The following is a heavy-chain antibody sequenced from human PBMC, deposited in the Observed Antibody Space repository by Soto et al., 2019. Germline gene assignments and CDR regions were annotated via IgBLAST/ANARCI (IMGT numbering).Heavy chain of an antibody. J-gene: IGHJ6*02. CDR2: IIPRSAKS. Sequence: SVKASCKASGDIFDTYTITCMRQAPGRGLEGVGGIIPRSAKSNYAQKFEGRVTITADESTSTAYMELSSLRSDDTAVYYCAREGLVLVPTTVNSDYYYYAMDVWGQGTTVTVSS. V-gene: IGHV1-69*13. D-gene: IGHD2-2*01. CDR1: GDIFDTYT. CDR3: AREGLVLVPTTVNSDYYYYAMDV.